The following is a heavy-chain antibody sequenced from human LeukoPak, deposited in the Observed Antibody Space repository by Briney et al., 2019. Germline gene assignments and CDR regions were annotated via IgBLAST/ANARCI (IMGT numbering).Heavy chain of an antibody. CDR1: GGSISSSNW. Sequence: PSGTLSLTCAVSGGSISSSNWWSWIRQPPGKGLEWIGEIYHSGSTNYNPSLKSRVTISVDKSKTQFSLKLSSVTAADTAVYYCARTRAWNIVVVPAGFDYWGQGTLVTVSS. J-gene: IGHJ4*02. CDR2: IYHSGST. CDR3: ARTRAWNIVVVPAGFDY. V-gene: IGHV4-4*02. D-gene: IGHD2-2*01.